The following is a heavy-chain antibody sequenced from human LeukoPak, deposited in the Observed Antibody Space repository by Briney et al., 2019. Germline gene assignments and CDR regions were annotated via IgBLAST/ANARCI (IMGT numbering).Heavy chain of an antibody. D-gene: IGHD6-6*01. J-gene: IGHJ4*02. CDR1: GFTFSSYA. V-gene: IGHV3-23*01. CDR2: ISGSGGST. CDR3: AKVSSLYSSSYYFDY. Sequence: GGSLRLSCAASGFTFSSYAMSWVRQAPGKGLEWVSAISGSGGSTYYADSVKGRFTISRDNSKNTLYLQMNSLRAEDTAVYYCAKVSSLYSSSYYFDYWGQGTLVTVSS.